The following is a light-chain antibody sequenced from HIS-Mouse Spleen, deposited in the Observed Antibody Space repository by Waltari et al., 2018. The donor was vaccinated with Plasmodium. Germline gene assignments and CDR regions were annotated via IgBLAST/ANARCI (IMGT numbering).Light chain of an antibody. CDR3: YSTDSSGNHRV. CDR1: ALPKKY. CDR2: EDS. Sequence: SYELTQPPSVSVSPGQTARITCSGDALPKKYAYWYQRKSGQAPVLVSYEDSKRPSGIPERFSGSSSGTMATWTISGAQVEDEADYYCYSTDSSGNHRVFGGGTKLTVL. V-gene: IGLV3-10*01. J-gene: IGLJ3*02.